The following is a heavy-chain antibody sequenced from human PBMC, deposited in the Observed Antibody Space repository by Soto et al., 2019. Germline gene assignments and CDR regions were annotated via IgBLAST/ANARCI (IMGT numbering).Heavy chain of an antibody. Sequence: PGESLKISCKGSGYSFTSYWIGWVRQMPGKGLEWMGIIYPGDSDTRYSPSFQGQVTISADKSISTAYLQWSSLKASDTAMYYCVRQSDCSGGSCYSFPEEWGQGSLVTVSS. CDR1: GYSFTSYW. V-gene: IGHV5-51*01. D-gene: IGHD2-15*01. CDR3: VRQSDCSGGSCYSFPEE. CDR2: IYPGDSDT. J-gene: IGHJ4*02.